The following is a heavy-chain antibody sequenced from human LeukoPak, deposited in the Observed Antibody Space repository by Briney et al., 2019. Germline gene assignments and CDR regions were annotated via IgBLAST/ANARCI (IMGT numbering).Heavy chain of an antibody. CDR2: INHSGST. V-gene: IGHV4-34*01. J-gene: IGHJ4*02. CDR3: ARSTGYSSRILDY. CDR1: GGSFSGYY. D-gene: IGHD6-13*01. Sequence: PSETLSLTCAVYGGSFSGYYWGWIRQPPGEGLEWIGEINHSGSTNYNPSLKSRVTISVDTSKNQFSLKLSSVTAADTAVYYCARSTGYSSRILDYWGQGTLVTVSS.